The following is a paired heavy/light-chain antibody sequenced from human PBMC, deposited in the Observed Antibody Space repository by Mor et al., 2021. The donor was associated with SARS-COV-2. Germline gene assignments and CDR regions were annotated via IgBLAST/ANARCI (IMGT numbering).Heavy chain of an antibody. J-gene: IGHJ6*02. V-gene: IGHV1-46*01. CDR2: INPPGDYT. Sequence: QVQLMQSGAEVRKPGASVKVSCKASGFTLTNYYIHWVRQAPGQGLEWMGVINPPGDYTTYAQKFQGRVTVTTDTSTSTVYMELSSLRSEDTAVYFCARPYCSGPNCYLFRDYYYGLDVWGQGTTVTVSS. D-gene: IGHD2-15*01. CDR1: GFTLTNYY. CDR3: ARPYCSGPNCYLFRDYYYGLDV.
Light chain of an antibody. V-gene: IGKV2-28*01. CDR1: QSLLNSNGYNY. J-gene: IGKJ4*01. Sequence: DIVMTQSPLSLPVTPGEPASISCRSSQSLLNSNGYNYLDWYLQKPGQSPQLLIYLGSNRASGVPDRFSGSGSGTDFTLEISRVEAEDVGVYYCMQALQTPGTFGGGTKVEIK. CDR2: LGS. CDR3: MQALQTPGT.